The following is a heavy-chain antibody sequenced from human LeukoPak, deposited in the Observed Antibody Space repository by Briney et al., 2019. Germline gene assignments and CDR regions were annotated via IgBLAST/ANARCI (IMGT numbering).Heavy chain of an antibody. V-gene: IGHV3-49*03. D-gene: IGHD6-13*01. CDR3: AKVLRIAAAGKVH. CDR2: IRIKAYGGTT. Sequence: GGSLRLSCTASGFTFGDYAMSWFRQAPGKGLEWVGFIRIKAYGGTTEYAASVKGRFTISRDDSKSIAYLQMNSLRAEDTAVYYCAKVLRIAAAGKVHWGQGTLVTVSS. CDR1: GFTFGDYA. J-gene: IGHJ4*02.